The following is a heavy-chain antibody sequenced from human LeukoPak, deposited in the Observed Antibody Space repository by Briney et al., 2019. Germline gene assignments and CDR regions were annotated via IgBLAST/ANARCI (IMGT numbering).Heavy chain of an antibody. Sequence: PGGSLRLSCAASGFTFSSYWMSWVRQAPGKGLEWVANINQDGSKKYYVDSVKGRFTISRDNAKNSLYLQMNSLRAEDTAVYYCAREGCSGGSCYHNWFDPWGQGTLVTVPS. D-gene: IGHD2-15*01. CDR1: GFTFSSYW. CDR2: INQDGSKK. J-gene: IGHJ5*02. V-gene: IGHV3-7*01. CDR3: AREGCSGGSCYHNWFDP.